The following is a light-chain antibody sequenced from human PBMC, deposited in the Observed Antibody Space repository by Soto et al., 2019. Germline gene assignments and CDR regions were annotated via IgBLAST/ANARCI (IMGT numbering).Light chain of an antibody. J-gene: IGLJ1*01. CDR1: TSNIGGNV. V-gene: IGLV1-44*01. CDR3: AAWDDSLKKV. Sequence: QSVLTQPPSVSGTPGQRVTISCSGSTSNIGGNVVNWYQQLPGAAPKLLIYSNDQRPSGVPDRFSGSKSGTSASLAISGLRSEDEADYYCAAWDDSLKKVSGTGTKVTVL. CDR2: SND.